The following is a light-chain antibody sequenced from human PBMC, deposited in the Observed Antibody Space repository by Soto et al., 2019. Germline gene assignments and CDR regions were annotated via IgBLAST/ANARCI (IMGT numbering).Light chain of an antibody. J-gene: IGKJ2*01. V-gene: IGKV3-20*01. Sequence: EIVLTQSPGTLSLSPGERATLSCKASQSVSGNYLAWYHHLAGQDPRLLIYGASSRATGVPDMFSGSGSGRDFALSVSRLQPEGGAVYYCQQYGTSPYTFGQRPRL. CDR2: GAS. CDR1: QSVSGNY. CDR3: QQYGTSPYT.